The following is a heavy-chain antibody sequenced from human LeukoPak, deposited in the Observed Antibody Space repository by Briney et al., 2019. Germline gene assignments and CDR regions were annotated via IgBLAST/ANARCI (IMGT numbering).Heavy chain of an antibody. CDR3: ARANPAPYDSSGYNFRGYLDY. D-gene: IGHD3-22*01. Sequence: ASLKVSCKASGYNFNSYGISWLRQVPGQGLEWMGWISGYNGLTRYGKNVQGRVTLTTDTSTRTAYMELRSLRSDDTAVYYCARANPAPYDSSGYNFRGYLDYWGQGTRVTVSS. V-gene: IGHV1-18*01. J-gene: IGHJ4*02. CDR1: GYNFNSYG. CDR2: ISGYNGLT.